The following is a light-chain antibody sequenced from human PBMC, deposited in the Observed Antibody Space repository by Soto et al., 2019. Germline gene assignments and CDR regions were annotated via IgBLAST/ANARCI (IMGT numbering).Light chain of an antibody. V-gene: IGLV1-51*01. Sequence: QSVLTQPPSVSAAPGQKVSISCSGGTSNIANNYVSWYQQFPGTAPKRLIYDNNKRPSGTTDRFSGFKSGTSATLGITGLQTGDEADYYCATWDSSLSAIVFGGGTKVTVL. CDR3: ATWDSSLSAIV. CDR2: DNN. CDR1: TSNIANNY. J-gene: IGLJ2*01.